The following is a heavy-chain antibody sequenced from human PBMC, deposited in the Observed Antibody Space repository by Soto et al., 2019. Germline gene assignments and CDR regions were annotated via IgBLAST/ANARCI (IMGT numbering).Heavy chain of an antibody. CDR3: AGLWFGELYYYYGMDV. D-gene: IGHD3-10*01. V-gene: IGHV4-59*01. Sequence: SETLSLTCTVSGGSISSYYWSWIRQPPGKGLEWIGYIYYSGSTNYNPSLKSRVTISVDTSKNQFSLKLSSVTAADTAVYYCAGLWFGELYYYYGMDVWGQGTTVTVSS. CDR1: GGSISSYY. J-gene: IGHJ6*02. CDR2: IYYSGST.